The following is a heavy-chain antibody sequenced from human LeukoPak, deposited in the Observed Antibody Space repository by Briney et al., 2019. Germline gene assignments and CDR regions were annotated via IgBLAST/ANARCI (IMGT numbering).Heavy chain of an antibody. V-gene: IGHV1-69*04. CDR3: ARGSGSEIFQH. D-gene: IGHD2-15*01. CDR1: GGTFSSYA. Sequence: ASVKVSCKASGGTFSSYAISWVRQAPGQGLEWMGRIIPILGIANYAQKFQGRVTITADKSTSTAYMELSSLRSEDTAVYYCARGSGSEIFQHWGQGTLVTVSS. J-gene: IGHJ1*01. CDR2: IIPILGIA.